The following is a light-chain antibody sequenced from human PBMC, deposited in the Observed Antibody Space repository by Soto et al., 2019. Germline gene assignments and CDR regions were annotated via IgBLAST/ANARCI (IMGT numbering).Light chain of an antibody. CDR1: SSDVGGYNY. CDR3: SSYAVSNNLL. CDR2: EVS. J-gene: IGLJ2*01. V-gene: IGLV2-8*01. Sequence: QSALTQPPSASGSPGQSVTISCTGTSSDVGGYNYVSWYQQHPGKPPKLMIYEVSKRPSGVPDRFSGSKSGNTASLTVSGLQAEAEADYSCSSYAVSNNLLFGGGTKLTVL.